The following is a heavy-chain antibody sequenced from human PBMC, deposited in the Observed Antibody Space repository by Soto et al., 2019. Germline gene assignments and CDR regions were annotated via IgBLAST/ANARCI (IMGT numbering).Heavy chain of an antibody. CDR1: GGSISSYY. J-gene: IGHJ4*02. D-gene: IGHD5-12*01. CDR2: IYYSGST. Sequence: SETLSLTCTVSGGSISSYYWSWIRQPPGKGLEWIGYIYYSGSTNYNPSLKSRVTISVDTSKNQFSLKLSSVTAADTAVYYCARDQGGGYDYWGQGTLVTVSS. CDR3: ARDQGGGYDY. V-gene: IGHV4-59*01.